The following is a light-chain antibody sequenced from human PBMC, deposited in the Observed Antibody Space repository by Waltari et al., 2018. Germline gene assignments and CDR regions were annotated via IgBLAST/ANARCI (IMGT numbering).Light chain of an antibody. V-gene: IGLV2-14*01. Sequence: QSALTQPASVSESPGQSITISCTGSRSDVGHNQYVPWYQQHPGKAPRLIIYGVKNRPSGISTRYSGPKSGNTAALTISDLQVEDEAHYYCSSYTTISTVLFGGGTKVTVL. CDR2: GVK. J-gene: IGLJ2*01. CDR3: SSYTTISTVL. CDR1: RSDVGHNQY.